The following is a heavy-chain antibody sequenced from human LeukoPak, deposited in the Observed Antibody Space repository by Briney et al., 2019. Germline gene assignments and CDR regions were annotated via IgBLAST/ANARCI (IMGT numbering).Heavy chain of an antibody. CDR2: IYPGDSDS. CDR1: GYCITRYW. J-gene: IGHJ4*02. D-gene: IGHD3-3*01. V-gene: IGHV5-51*01. CDR3: ARGPYYDFWSDRDY. Sequence: GEGLKIPCKAAGYCITRYWIGRGRQMPGKDLECMVIIYPGDSDSKYRPSFEGQVTISADKSISTAYLQWSSLKASDTAIYYCARGPYYDFWSDRDYWGEGTLVTVSS.